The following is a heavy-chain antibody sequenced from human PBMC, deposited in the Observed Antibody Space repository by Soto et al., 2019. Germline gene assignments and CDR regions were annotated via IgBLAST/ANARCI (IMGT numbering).Heavy chain of an antibody. J-gene: IGHJ2*01. CDR3: ARVSLAL. Sequence: QVQLVESGGGVVQPGRSLRLSCAASGFTFSSYGMHWVRQAPGKGLEWVAVISYDGSNKYYADSVKGRFTISRDNSKNTRDLQRNSLTAEGTAVYYCARVSLALWGRGTLVTVSS. D-gene: IGHD1-20*01. CDR1: GFTFSSYG. CDR2: ISYDGSNK. V-gene: IGHV3-30*03.